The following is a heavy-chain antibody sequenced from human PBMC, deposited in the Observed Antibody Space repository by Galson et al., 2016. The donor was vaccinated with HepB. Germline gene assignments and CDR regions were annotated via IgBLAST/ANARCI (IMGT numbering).Heavy chain of an antibody. D-gene: IGHD2-2*01. V-gene: IGHV3-66*01. CDR2: IYSDDST. CDR1: GFTVSTNY. CDR3: ARDSPLPAAFDY. Sequence: SLRLSCAASGFTVSTNYMSWVRQAPGKGLEWVTVIYSDDSTYYADSVKGRFTISRDNSKNTVYFQLNSLRVEDTAVYYCARDSPLPAAFDYWGQETLVTVTS. J-gene: IGHJ4*02.